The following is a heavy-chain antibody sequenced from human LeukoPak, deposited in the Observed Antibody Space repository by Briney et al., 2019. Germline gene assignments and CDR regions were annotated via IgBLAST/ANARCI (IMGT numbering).Heavy chain of an antibody. CDR3: AGGANGDYDA. J-gene: IGHJ5*02. CDR1: GGSFSDYY. D-gene: IGHD4-17*01. CDR2: VNHGGGA. Sequence: PSETLSLTCAVYGGSFSDYYWGWIRQPPGKGLEWIGEVNHGGGANYHPSLKSRVTISVATSKEQMSLKLKSVTAGDTAVFYCAGGANGDYDAWGQGTMVTVSS. V-gene: IGHV4-34*01.